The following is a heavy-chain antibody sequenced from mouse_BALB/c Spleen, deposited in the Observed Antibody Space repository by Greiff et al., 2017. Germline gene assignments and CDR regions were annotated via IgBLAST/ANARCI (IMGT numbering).Heavy chain of an antibody. D-gene: IGHD2-14*01. CDR3: ARSGRYLYYAMDY. V-gene: IGHV1-63*01. CDR2: IYPGSGNT. Sequence: QVQLQQSGAELVRPGTSVKISCKASGYAFTNYWLGWVKQRPGHGLEWIGDIYPGSGNTYYNEKFKGKATLTADKSSSTAYMQLSSLTSEDSAVYFCARSGRYLYYAMDYWGQGTSVTVSS. J-gene: IGHJ4*01. CDR1: GYAFTNYW.